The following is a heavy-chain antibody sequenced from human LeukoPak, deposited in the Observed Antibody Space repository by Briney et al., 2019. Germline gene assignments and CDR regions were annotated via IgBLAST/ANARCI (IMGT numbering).Heavy chain of an antibody. J-gene: IGHJ3*02. CDR3: VRVGARSFGAFDI. V-gene: IGHV3-72*01. D-gene: IGHD1-26*01. CDR2: IRNKANSYTT. CDR1: GFTFSDPY. Sequence: PGGSLRLSCTASGFTFSDPYMDWVRQAPGQGPEWVGRIRNKANSYTTTYAASVEGRFSISRDDSKNSLYLQTNSLKTEDTAMYFCVRVGARSFGAFDIWGQGTMVTVSS.